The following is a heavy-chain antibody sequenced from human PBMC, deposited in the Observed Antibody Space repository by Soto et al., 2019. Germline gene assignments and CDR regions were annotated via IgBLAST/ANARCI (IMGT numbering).Heavy chain of an antibody. CDR3: ARDPSGYCSGNSCYSGGFDY. CDR1: GYIFPSSY. Sequence: APVRGSCRASGYIFPSSYIDGVRQAQGQGREWMGVINPSGGTTTYAHRFQGRVTMTRDTSTTTVYMELTSLISEDTAVYYCARDPSGYCSGNSCYSGGFDYWGQGTLVTVSS. CDR2: INPSGGTT. D-gene: IGHD2-15*01. V-gene: IGHV1-46*01. J-gene: IGHJ4*02.